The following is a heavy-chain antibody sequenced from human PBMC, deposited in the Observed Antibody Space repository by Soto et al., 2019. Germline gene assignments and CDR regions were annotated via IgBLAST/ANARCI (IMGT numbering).Heavy chain of an antibody. V-gene: IGHV4-34*01. CDR2: INHSGST. J-gene: IGHJ5*02. CDR1: GGSFSGYY. D-gene: IGHD2-2*02. CDR3: ARVGGYRSSTSCYKARFDP. Sequence: LSLTCAVYGGSFSGYYWSWIRQPPGKGLEWIGEINHSGSTNYNPSLKSRVTISVDTSKNQFSLKLSSVTAADTAVYYCARVGGYRSSTSCYKARFDPWGQGTLVTVSS.